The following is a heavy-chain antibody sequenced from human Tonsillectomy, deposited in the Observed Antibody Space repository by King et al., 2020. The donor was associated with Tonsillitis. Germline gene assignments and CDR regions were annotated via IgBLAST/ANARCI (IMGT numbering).Heavy chain of an antibody. CDR2: IKQDGSEK. V-gene: IGHV3-7*04. Sequence: VQLVESGGGLVQPGGSLRLSCAASGFTFSSYWMSWVRQAPGKGLEWVANIKQDGSEKYYVDSVKGRFTISRDNAKNSLYLQMHSLRAEDTAVYYCARNPLSGSWEYNWFDPWGQGTLVTVSS. CDR1: GFTFSSYW. CDR3: ARNPLSGSWEYNWFDP. D-gene: IGHD1-26*01. J-gene: IGHJ5*02.